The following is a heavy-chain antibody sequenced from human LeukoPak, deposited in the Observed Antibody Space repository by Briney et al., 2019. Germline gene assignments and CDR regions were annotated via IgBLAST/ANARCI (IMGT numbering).Heavy chain of an antibody. CDR1: GDSISSGTYY. Sequence: SETLSLTCSVSGDSISSGTYYWSWIRQPAGKGLEWVGHISTNGRTNYNPSLKSRVTISIDASKNQFSLRLSSVTAADTAVYYCARARGFSGYPDYWGQGTLVTVSS. J-gene: IGHJ4*02. CDR2: ISTNGRT. D-gene: IGHD3-22*01. V-gene: IGHV4-61*09. CDR3: ARARGFSGYPDY.